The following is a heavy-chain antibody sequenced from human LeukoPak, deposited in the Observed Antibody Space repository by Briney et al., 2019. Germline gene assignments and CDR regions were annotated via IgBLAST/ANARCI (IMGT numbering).Heavy chain of an antibody. Sequence: GASVKVSCKASGYSISAYGMHWVRLAPGQRPEWMGWISAGNGDTKHSLKFQGRVTISRDTSTSTAYMELRSLRSDDTAVYYCARDPSIAAAGPYWYFDLWGRGTLVTVSS. J-gene: IGHJ2*01. CDR2: ISAGNGDT. CDR1: GYSISAYG. D-gene: IGHD6-13*01. V-gene: IGHV1-3*01. CDR3: ARDPSIAAAGPYWYFDL.